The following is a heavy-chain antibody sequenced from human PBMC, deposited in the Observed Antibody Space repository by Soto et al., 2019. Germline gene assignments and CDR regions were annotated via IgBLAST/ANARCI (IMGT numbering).Heavy chain of an antibody. CDR3: ARDGGAYSIGWDFDF. D-gene: IGHD6-19*01. CDR2: INSGGGIT. V-gene: IGHV3-23*01. CDR1: GFTFSNYV. J-gene: IGHJ4*02. Sequence: EVQLLESGGGLVQPGGSLRLSCTVSGFTFSNYVMSWVRQAPGKGLDWVSSINSGGGITDYADSVKGRFTISRDNSKNTLHLLMNSLRAEDTAVYYCARDGGAYSIGWDFDFWGQGTLVTVSS.